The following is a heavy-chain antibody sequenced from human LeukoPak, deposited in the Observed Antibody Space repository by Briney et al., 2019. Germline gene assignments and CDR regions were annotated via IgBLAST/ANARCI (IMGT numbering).Heavy chain of an antibody. CDR2: INPNRGNT. J-gene: IGHJ5*02. D-gene: IGHD2-21*02. CDR3: ARSIGDSVQGGFDA. V-gene: IGHV1-8*02. Sequence: GASVKVSCKASVGTFSSYAISWVRQTPGQGLEWMGWINPNRGNTDYAQTLKGRVTMTRNTSISTAYMELSSLRSEDTAVYYCARSIGDSVQGGFDAWGQGTLVTVSS. CDR1: VGTFSSYA.